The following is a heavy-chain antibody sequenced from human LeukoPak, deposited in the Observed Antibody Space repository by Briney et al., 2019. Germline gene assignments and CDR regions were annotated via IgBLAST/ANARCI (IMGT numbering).Heavy chain of an antibody. CDR3: VREAVLTGTDDAFDI. V-gene: IGHV3-7*01. CDR2: INQDASDK. CDR1: GFTFSSYY. D-gene: IGHD3-9*01. J-gene: IGHJ3*02. Sequence: GGSLRLSCAASGFTFSSYYMSWVRQAPGKGLEWVANINQDASDKFFVDSVKGRFTISRDNAKNSLYLQMNSLGAEDTAVYYCVREAVLTGTDDAFDIWGQGTVVTVSS.